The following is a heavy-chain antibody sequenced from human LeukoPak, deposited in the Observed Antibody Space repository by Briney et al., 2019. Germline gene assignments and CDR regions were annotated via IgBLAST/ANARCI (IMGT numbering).Heavy chain of an antibody. D-gene: IGHD3-3*01. CDR3: ARLGIFGVVDS. CDR2: IYSGGST. J-gene: IGHJ4*02. V-gene: IGHV3-66*02. Sequence: GGSLRLSCSASGFTFRNFAISWVRQAPGKGLEWVSVIYSGGSTYYADSVKGRFTISRDNSKNTLYLQMNSLRAEDTAVYYCARLGIFGVVDSWGQGTLVTVSS. CDR1: GFTFRNFA.